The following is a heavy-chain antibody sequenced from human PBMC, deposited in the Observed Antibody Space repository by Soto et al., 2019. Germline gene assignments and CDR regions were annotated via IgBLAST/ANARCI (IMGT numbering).Heavy chain of an antibody. V-gene: IGHV2-5*02. CDR3: AHGSCTSADCYPNPYLDY. CDR1: GFSLSTSAEG. Sequence: QITLKESGPTLVKPTQTLTLTCTFSGFSLSTSAEGVGWIRQPPGQALEWLALIYWDGDERYSPSLKSRLTITKDTSKNQVVITMTNMDPADTATYSCAHGSCTSADCYPNPYLDYWGQGILVTVSS. D-gene: IGHD2-2*01. J-gene: IGHJ4*02. CDR2: IYWDGDE.